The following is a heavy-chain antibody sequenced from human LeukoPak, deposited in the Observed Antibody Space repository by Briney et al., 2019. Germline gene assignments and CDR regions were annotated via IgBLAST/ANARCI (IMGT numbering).Heavy chain of an antibody. J-gene: IGHJ3*02. D-gene: IGHD2-8*02. V-gene: IGHV6-1*01. CDR2: TYYMTKWYN. Sequence: SQTLSLTCAISGDSFSSDRAVWHWIRQSPSRGLEWLGRTYYMTKWYNDSAVSVKSPITINPDTSKNQCSLQLNSVTPEDTAVYYCARDQSWTTGFDIWGQGTMVTVSS. CDR1: GDSFSSDRAV. CDR3: ARDQSWTTGFDI.